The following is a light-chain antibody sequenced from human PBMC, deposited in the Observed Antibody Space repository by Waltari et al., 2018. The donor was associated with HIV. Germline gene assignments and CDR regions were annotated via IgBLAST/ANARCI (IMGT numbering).Light chain of an antibody. J-gene: IGLJ2*01. CDR3: SSYATAGTYVL. V-gene: IGLV2-23*02. CDR1: SSAVGSYNL. CDR2: EVN. Sequence: QSALTQPASVSGSPGQSITISCPGPSSAVGSYNLVSWYQQHPGKAPKLMISEVNKRPSGVSNRFSGSKSGNTASLTISGLQAEDEADYYCSSYATAGTYVLFGGGTKLTVL.